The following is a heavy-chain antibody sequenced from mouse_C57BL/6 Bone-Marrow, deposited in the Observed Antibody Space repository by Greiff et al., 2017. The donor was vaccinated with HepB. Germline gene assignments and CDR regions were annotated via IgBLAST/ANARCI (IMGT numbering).Heavy chain of an antibody. V-gene: IGHV1-82*01. D-gene: IGHD1-1*01. CDR1: GYAFSSSW. CDR2: IYPGDGDT. Sequence: VQLQQSGPELVKPGASVKISCKASGYAFSSSWMNWVKQRPGKGLEWIGRIYPGDGDTNYNGKFKGKATLTADKSSSTAYMQLSSLTSEDSAVYFCAYYYGSPFDYWGQGTTLTVSS. CDR3: AYYYGSPFDY. J-gene: IGHJ2*01.